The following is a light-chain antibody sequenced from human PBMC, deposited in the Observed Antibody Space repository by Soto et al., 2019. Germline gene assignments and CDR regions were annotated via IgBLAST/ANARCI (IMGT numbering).Light chain of an antibody. J-gene: IGLJ1*01. CDR2: AVS. V-gene: IGLV2-14*03. Sequence: QSALTHPASVSGSPGQSITISCSGTSSDIGSYNHVAWYQQFPGKSPKLMIYAVSDRPPGVSDRFSGSKSGITASLTISGIQNEDEADYYCISYTDRQSYLFGTGTKVTVL. CDR1: SSDIGSYNH. CDR3: ISYTDRQSYL.